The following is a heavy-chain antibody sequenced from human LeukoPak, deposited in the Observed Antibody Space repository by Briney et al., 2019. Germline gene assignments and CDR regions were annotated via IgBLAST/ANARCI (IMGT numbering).Heavy chain of an antibody. CDR1: GFTFNIYS. D-gene: IGHD3-3*01. CDR2: ISSSSSNT. CDR3: ARGTKIFGAAGY. V-gene: IGHV3-21*01. J-gene: IGHJ4*02. Sequence: GGSLRLSCAASGFTFNIYSMNWVRQVPGKGLDWVSSISSSSSNTYYTDSVKGRFTISRDNAKNSLYLQMNSLRAEDTAVYYCARGTKIFGAAGYWGQGTLVTVSS.